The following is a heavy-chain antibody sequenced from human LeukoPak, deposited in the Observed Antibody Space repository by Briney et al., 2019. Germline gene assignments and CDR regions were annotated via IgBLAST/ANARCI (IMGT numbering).Heavy chain of an antibody. CDR2: IYTSGSN. CDR1: GGSISSGSYY. CDR3: AREGCTNGVCFLYYYYMDV. J-gene: IGHJ6*03. Sequence: PSQTLSLTCTVSGGSISSGSYYWRWIRQPAGKGLEWIGRIYTSGSNNDNPSLKSRVTISVATSKNQFSLKLSSVTAADTAVYYCAREGCTNGVCFLYYYYMDVWGKGTTVTVSS. V-gene: IGHV4-61*02. D-gene: IGHD2-8*01.